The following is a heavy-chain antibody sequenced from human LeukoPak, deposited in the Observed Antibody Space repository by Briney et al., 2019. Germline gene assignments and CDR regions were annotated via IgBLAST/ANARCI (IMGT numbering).Heavy chain of an antibody. J-gene: IGHJ4*02. CDR2: IKSRTAGGTT. D-gene: IGHD3-10*01. Sequence: GGSLRLSCAASGLTFSSAWMGWVRQAPGKGLEWVGRIKSRTAGGTTDYAAPVKGRFIISRDDSETTVFPQMNSLRTEDTAVYFCTTDRGITDLPLFGNWGQGTLVTVSS. V-gene: IGHV3-15*01. CDR3: TTDRGITDLPLFGN. CDR1: GLTFSSAW.